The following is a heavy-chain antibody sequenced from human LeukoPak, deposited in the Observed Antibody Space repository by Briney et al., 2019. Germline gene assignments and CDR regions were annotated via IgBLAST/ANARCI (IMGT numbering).Heavy chain of an antibody. D-gene: IGHD3-16*01. Sequence: GGSLRLSWATSGFTFDDYAMHWVRQTPGKGLEWVSGISWNSGSIGYADSVKGRFTISRDNAKNSLYLQMNSLRAEDTAVYYCARVYYDYVWGSFAPNYYYYYMDVWGKGTTVTVSS. J-gene: IGHJ6*03. V-gene: IGHV3-9*01. CDR3: ARVYYDYVWGSFAPNYYYYYMDV. CDR2: ISWNSGSI. CDR1: GFTFDDYA.